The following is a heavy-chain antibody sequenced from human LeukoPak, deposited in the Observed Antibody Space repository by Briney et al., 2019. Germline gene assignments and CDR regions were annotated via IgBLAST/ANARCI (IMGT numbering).Heavy chain of an antibody. V-gene: IGHV4-34*01. CDR1: GGSFSGYY. CDR3: ARHRGDSSGYGRPYFQH. CDR2: ISHSGST. Sequence: SETLSLTCAVYGGSFSGYYWSWIRQPPGKGLEWIGEISHSGSTYYNPSLKSRVTISVVTSRNHFSLKLTSVTAADTAVYYCARHRGDSSGYGRPYFQHWGQGTLVTVSS. D-gene: IGHD3-22*01. J-gene: IGHJ1*01.